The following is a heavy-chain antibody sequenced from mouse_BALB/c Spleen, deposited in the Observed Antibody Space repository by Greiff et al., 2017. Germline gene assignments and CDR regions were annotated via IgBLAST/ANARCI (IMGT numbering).Heavy chain of an antibody. CDR1: GFSLTSYG. Sequence: VKLVESGPDLVAPSQSLSITCTVSGFSLTSYGVHWVRQPPGKGLEWLVVIWSDGSTTYNSALKSRLSISKDNSKSQVFLKMNSLQTDDTAMYYCARHGVPLPYYCGSSFPYAMDYWGQGTSVTVSS. D-gene: IGHD1-1*01. V-gene: IGHV2-6-2*01. CDR3: ARHGVPLPYYCGSSFPYAMDY. CDR2: IWSDGST. J-gene: IGHJ4*01.